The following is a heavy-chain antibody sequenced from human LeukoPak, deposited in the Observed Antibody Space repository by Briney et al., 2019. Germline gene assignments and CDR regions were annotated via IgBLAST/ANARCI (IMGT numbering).Heavy chain of an antibody. Sequence: SETLSLTCTVSGGSISSSSYYWGWIRQPPGKGLVWIGSIYYSGSTYYNPSLKSRVSISIDTSKNQFSLNLSSVTAADTAVYYCARRAAGTFDYWGQGTLVTVSS. J-gene: IGHJ4*02. CDR3: ARRAAGTFDY. D-gene: IGHD6-13*01. CDR1: GGSISSSSYY. CDR2: IYYSGST. V-gene: IGHV4-39*01.